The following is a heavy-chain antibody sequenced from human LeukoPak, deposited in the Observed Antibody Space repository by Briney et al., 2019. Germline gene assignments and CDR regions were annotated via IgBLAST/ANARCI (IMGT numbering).Heavy chain of an antibody. D-gene: IGHD6-13*01. CDR1: GFTFSDSF. CDR3: ATSSWYRLAY. Sequence: GGSLRLSCAASGFTFSDSFMSWVRQAPGKRLEWVGRSRNKADSYTAEYAASAKGRFTISRDESKNSLYLQISSLETEDAAVYYCATSSWYRLAYWGQGSLVTVSS. J-gene: IGHJ4*02. V-gene: IGHV3-72*01. CDR2: SRNKADSYTA.